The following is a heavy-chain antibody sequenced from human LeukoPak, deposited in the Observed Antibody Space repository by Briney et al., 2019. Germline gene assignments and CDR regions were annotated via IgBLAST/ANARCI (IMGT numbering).Heavy chain of an antibody. D-gene: IGHD2-8*01. Sequence: GGSLRLSCAAAGFTFSGYSMNWVRQAPGKGLEWVSYIISSSSTIYYADSVKGRFTISRDNAKNSLYLQMNSLRAEDTAVYYCASSNGALDYWGQGTLVTVSS. CDR1: GFTFSGYS. V-gene: IGHV3-48*01. J-gene: IGHJ4*02. CDR3: ASSNGALDY. CDR2: IISSSSTI.